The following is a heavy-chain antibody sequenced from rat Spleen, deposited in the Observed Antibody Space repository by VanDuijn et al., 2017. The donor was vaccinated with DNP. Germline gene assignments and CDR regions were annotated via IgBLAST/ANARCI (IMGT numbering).Heavy chain of an antibody. CDR1: GXXXSKXX. D-gene: IGHD1-7*01. CDR3: ASLSYYGYWGDY. CDR2: LSPSGASP. V-gene: IGHV5S14*01. Sequence: EVQLLESGGGXXQPGXXLKLSXXXSGXXXSKXXXAXXXQTXTXGLGFIASLSPSGASPYYRDSVKGRFTVSRDNSKSSQYLQMDSLRSEDTSTYYCASLSYYGYWGDYWGQGVMVTVSS. J-gene: IGHJ2*01.